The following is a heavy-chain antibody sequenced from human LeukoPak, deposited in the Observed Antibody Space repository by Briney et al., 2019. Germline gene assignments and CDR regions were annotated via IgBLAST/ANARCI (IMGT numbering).Heavy chain of an antibody. CDR2: ISSSSSSTI. CDR3: ARGTLWFGELRGFDY. D-gene: IGHD3-10*01. CDR1: GFTFSSYS. J-gene: IGHJ4*02. Sequence: GGSLRLSCAASGFTFSSYSMNWVRQAPGKGLEWVSYISSSSSSTIYYADSVKGRFTISRDNAKNSLYLQMNSLRAEDTAVYYCARGTLWFGELRGFDYWGQGTLVTVSS. V-gene: IGHV3-48*01.